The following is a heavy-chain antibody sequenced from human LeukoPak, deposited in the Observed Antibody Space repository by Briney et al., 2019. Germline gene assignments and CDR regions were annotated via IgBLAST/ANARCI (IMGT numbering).Heavy chain of an antibody. D-gene: IGHD6-19*01. CDR3: ARVHRGYSSGQRVLAYYYYYGMDV. CDR2: INHSGST. Sequence: PSETLSLTCAVYGGSFSGYYWSWIRQPPGKGLEWIGEINHSGSTNYNPSLKSRVTISVDTSKNRFSLKLSSVTAADTAVYYCARVHRGYSSGQRVLAYYYYYGMDVWGQGTTVTVSS. CDR1: GGSFSGYY. V-gene: IGHV4-34*01. J-gene: IGHJ6*02.